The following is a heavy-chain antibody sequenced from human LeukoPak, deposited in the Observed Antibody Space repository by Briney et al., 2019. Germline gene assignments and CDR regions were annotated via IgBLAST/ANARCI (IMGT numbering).Heavy chain of an antibody. V-gene: IGHV3-23*01. J-gene: IGHJ4*02. CDR1: GFTLSSYA. CDR3: ARTSVEGDTDYFDY. CDR2: ISDTGNT. D-gene: IGHD4-11*01. Sequence: GGSLRLSCAASGFTLSSYAMSWVRQAPGKGLEWVSAISDTGNTYHADSVKGRFTMSRDNSMNTLYLQMNSLRAEDTAVYYCARTSVEGDTDYFDYWGQGTLVTVSS.